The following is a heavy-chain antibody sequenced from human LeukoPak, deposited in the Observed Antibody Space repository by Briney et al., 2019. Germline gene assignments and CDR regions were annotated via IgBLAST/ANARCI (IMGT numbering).Heavy chain of an antibody. CDR3: AKEERAYGGLY. D-gene: IGHD4-23*01. V-gene: IGHV3-23*01. J-gene: IGHJ1*01. CDR2: ISGSGGST. Sequence: GGSLRLSCAASGFTFSSYGMSWVRQAPGKGLECVSAISGSGGSTYYADSVKGRFTISRDNSKNTLYLQMNRLRAEDTAVYYCAKEERAYGGLYWGQGTLVTVSS. CDR1: GFTFSSYG.